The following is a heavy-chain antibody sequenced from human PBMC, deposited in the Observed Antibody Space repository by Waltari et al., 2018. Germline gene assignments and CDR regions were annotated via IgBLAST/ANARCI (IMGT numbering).Heavy chain of an antibody. V-gene: IGHV3-48*01. CDR1: GFTFSSYS. J-gene: IGHJ4*02. Sequence: EVQLVESGGGLVQPGGSLRLSCAASGFTFSSYSMNWVRQAPGKGLEWFSYISSSSSTIYYADSVKGRFTISRDNAKNSLYLQMNSLRAEDTAVYYCARDALWFGELALDYWGQGTLVTVSS. D-gene: IGHD3-10*01. CDR3: ARDALWFGELALDY. CDR2: ISSSSSTI.